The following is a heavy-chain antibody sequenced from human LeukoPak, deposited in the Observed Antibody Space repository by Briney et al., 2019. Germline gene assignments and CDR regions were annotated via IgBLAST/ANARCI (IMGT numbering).Heavy chain of an antibody. CDR3: ARDLLGYCSSTSCRGTNWFDP. CDR2: IIPIFGTA. J-gene: IGHJ5*02. CDR1: GGTFSSYA. D-gene: IGHD2-2*01. Sequence: EASVKVSCKASGGTFSSYAISWVRQAPGQGLEWMGGIIPIFGTANYAQKFQGRVTITTDESTSTAYMELSSLRSEDTAVYYCARDLLGYCSSTSCRGTNWFDPWGQGTLVTLSS. V-gene: IGHV1-69*05.